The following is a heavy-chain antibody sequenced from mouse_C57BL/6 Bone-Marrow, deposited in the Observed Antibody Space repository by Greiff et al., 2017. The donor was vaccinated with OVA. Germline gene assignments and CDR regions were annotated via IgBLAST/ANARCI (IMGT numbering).Heavy chain of an antibody. D-gene: IGHD2-3*01. Sequence: EVQLVESGGGLVQPGGSLKLSCAASGFTFSDYYMYWVRQTPEKRLEWVAYISNGGGSTYYPDTVKGRFTISRDNAKNTLYLQMSRLKSEDTAMYYCARHGYYVRFLDYWGQGTTLTVSS. V-gene: IGHV5-12*01. CDR3: ARHGYYVRFLDY. CDR2: ISNGGGST. J-gene: IGHJ2*01. CDR1: GFTFSDYY.